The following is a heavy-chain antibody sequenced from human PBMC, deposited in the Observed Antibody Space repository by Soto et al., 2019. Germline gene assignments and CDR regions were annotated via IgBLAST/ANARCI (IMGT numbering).Heavy chain of an antibody. CDR3: ANLPRDHHYDF. Sequence: GGSLRLSCAASGFTFSSYAMSWVRQAPGKGLEWVSAISGSGGSTYYADSVKGRFTISIDNSKNTLYLQMNSLRAEDTAVYYCANLPRDHHYDFWGQGTLVTVSS. CDR2: ISGSGGST. CDR1: GFTFSSYA. J-gene: IGHJ4*02. D-gene: IGHD3-3*01. V-gene: IGHV3-23*01.